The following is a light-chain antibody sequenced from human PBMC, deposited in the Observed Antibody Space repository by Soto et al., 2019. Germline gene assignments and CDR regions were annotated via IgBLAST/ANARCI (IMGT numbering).Light chain of an antibody. CDR1: ESVSIY. Sequence: EIVLTQSPAILSLSPGESATLSCRASESVSIYISWYQQKPAQAPRLLIYDASNRATGIPTRFSGSGSGTDFSLTISSLEPEDFAVYYCQQRSNWPWTTFGQGTRVELK. J-gene: IGKJ1*01. CDR2: DAS. V-gene: IGKV3-11*01. CDR3: QQRSNWPWTT.